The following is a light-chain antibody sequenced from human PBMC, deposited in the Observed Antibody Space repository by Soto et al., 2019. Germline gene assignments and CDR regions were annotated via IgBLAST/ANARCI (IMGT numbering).Light chain of an antibody. CDR1: SSNIGSNT. V-gene: IGLV1-44*01. CDR3: AAWDDSLNGVV. J-gene: IGLJ2*01. CDR2: SNN. Sequence: QSVLTQPPSASGTPGQRVTISCSGSSSNIGSNTVNWYQQLPGTAPKLLIYSNNQRPSGVPDRFPGSKPGNSASLAISGLQSEDEADYYCAAWDDSLNGVVFGGGTKLTVL.